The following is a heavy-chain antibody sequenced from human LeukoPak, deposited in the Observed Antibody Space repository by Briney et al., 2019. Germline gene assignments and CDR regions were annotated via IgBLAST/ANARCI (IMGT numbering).Heavy chain of an antibody. V-gene: IGHV3-30-3*01. D-gene: IGHD3-22*01. Sequence: QPGRSLRLSCAASGFTFSSYAMHWVRQAPGKGLEWAAVISYDGSSKYYADSVKGRFTISRDNSKNMLYLQMSSLRAEDRAVYYCARVYYDGSGGAFDIWGQGTMVTVS. CDR2: ISYDGSSK. CDR3: ARVYYDGSGGAFDI. CDR1: GFTFSSYA. J-gene: IGHJ3*02.